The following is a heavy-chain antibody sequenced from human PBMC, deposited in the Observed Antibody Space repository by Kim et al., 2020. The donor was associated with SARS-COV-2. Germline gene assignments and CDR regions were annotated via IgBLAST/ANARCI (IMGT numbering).Heavy chain of an antibody. Sequence: ASVKVSCKASGYTFTGYYMHWVRQAPGQGLEWMGWINLNSGGTNYAQKFQGRVTMTRDTSMSTAYMELSSLRSDDTAVYYCARGLDYWGQGTLVTVSS. J-gene: IGHJ4*02. CDR2: INLNSGGT. CDR3: ARGLDY. CDR1: GYTFTGYY. V-gene: IGHV1-2*02.